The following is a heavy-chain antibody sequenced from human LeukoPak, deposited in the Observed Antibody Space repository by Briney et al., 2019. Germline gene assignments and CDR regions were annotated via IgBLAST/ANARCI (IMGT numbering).Heavy chain of an antibody. CDR3: ARDQRVRSADMRIDY. CDR1: GYTFSAYY. Sequence: GASVKVSCKASGYTFSAYYIHWVRQAPGQGLEWMGRINPNSGGTNFAQKFQGRVTMTRDTSISTASMELSRLRSNDTAVYYCARDQRVRSADMRIDYWGQGTLVTVSS. J-gene: IGHJ4*02. V-gene: IGHV1-2*06. D-gene: IGHD2-2*01. CDR2: INPNSGGT.